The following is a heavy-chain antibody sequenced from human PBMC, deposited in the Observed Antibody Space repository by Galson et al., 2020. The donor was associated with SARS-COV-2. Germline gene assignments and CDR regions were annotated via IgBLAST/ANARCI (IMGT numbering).Heavy chain of an antibody. CDR1: GGSIRTNNYY. CDR3: ATERPTGDFYFDY. J-gene: IGHJ4*02. CDR2: IFFGGST. Sequence: SETLSLTCSVSGGSIRTNNYYWAWVRQAPGKGLEWIGSIFFGGSTYNNPSLKSRVTISVDTTKSQFSLELTSVTAADTAVYYCATERPTGDFYFDYWGQGTLVTVSS. D-gene: IGHD7-27*01. V-gene: IGHV4-39*07.